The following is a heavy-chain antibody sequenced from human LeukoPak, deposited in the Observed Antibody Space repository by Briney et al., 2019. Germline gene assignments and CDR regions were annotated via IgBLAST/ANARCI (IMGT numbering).Heavy chain of an antibody. Sequence: PSQTLSLTCAISGDSVSRHDLTWDWVRQSPSRGLEWLGRTFYRSKWYNDYAVSVKSRITVSPDTSKNQFSLHLNSVTPEDTAVYYCVRSYDWVFDYWGQGTRVNVSS. CDR2: TFYRSKWYN. V-gene: IGHV6-1*01. J-gene: IGHJ4*02. D-gene: IGHD1-1*01. CDR1: GDSVSRHDLT. CDR3: VRSYDWVFDY.